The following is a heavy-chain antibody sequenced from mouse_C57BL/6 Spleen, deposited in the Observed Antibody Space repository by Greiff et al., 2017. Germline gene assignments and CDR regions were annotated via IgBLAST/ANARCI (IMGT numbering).Heavy chain of an antibody. J-gene: IGHJ2*01. CDR3: ERNPYYVEGYFDY. CDR2: IYPSDSET. V-gene: IGHV1-61*01. D-gene: IGHD1-1*01. CDR1: GYTFTSYW. Sequence: QVQLQQPGAELVRPGSSVKLSCKASGYTFTSYWMDWVKQRPGQGLEWIGNIYPSDSETHYNQKFKDKATLTVDKSSSTAYMQLSSLTSEDSAVYYCERNPYYVEGYFDYWGQGTTLTVSS.